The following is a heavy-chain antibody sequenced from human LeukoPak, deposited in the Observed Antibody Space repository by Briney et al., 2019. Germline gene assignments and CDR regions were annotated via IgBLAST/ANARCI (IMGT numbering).Heavy chain of an antibody. J-gene: IGHJ3*02. Sequence: PGGSLRLSCAASGFTFENYAMHWVRQAPGKGLEWVSFISGDGSSTYYADSVKGRFTISRDNAKNSLYLQMNSLTADDTAVYYCAAPPDRGRNDAFDIWGQGTVVTVSS. D-gene: IGHD1-26*01. CDR1: GFTFENYA. CDR2: ISGDGSST. CDR3: AAPPDRGRNDAFDI. V-gene: IGHV3-43*02.